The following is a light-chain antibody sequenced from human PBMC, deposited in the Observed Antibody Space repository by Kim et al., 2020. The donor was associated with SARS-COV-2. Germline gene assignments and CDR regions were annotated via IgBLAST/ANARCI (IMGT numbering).Light chain of an antibody. V-gene: IGKV1-33*01. J-gene: IGKJ2*01. CDR1: QDISNF. CDR3: QQYRNFPYT. Sequence: DIQMTQSPSSLSASVGDRVTITCQATQDISNFLNWYQQKPGKAPKVLIHDASDLETGVPSRFSGSGSGTAFTFTISSLQPEDIATYYCQQYRNFPYTFGQGTKLEI. CDR2: DAS.